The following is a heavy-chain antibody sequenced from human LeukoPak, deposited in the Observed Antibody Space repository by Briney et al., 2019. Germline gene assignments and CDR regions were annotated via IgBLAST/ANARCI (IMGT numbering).Heavy chain of an antibody. D-gene: IGHD3-22*01. V-gene: IGHV3-30*04. Sequence: GGSLRLSCAASGFTFGTYAMHWVRQAPGKGLEWVAVISYDGSNRKYADSVKGRFTISRDNFKNTLYLQMNSLRPEDTAVYYCARAPDISAYFVFDYWGQGTLVTVSS. CDR2: ISYDGSNR. J-gene: IGHJ4*02. CDR1: GFTFGTYA. CDR3: ARAPDISAYFVFDY.